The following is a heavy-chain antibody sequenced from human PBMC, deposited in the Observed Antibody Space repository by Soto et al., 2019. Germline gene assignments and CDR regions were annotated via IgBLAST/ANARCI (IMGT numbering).Heavy chain of an antibody. D-gene: IGHD3-16*02. Sequence: QVQLVQSGAEVKKPGSSVKVSCKASGGTFSSYAISWVRQAPGQGLEGMGGIIPIFGTANYAQKLQGRVTIPADESTSIAYMELSSLGSEDTAVYYCAGVRPHYDYVWGSYRSFDYWGQGTLVTVSS. CDR1: GGTFSSYA. J-gene: IGHJ4*02. CDR2: IIPIFGTA. V-gene: IGHV1-69*01. CDR3: AGVRPHYDYVWGSYRSFDY.